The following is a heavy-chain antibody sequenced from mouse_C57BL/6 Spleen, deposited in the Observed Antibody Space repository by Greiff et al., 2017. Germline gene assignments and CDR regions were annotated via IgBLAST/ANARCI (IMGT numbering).Heavy chain of an antibody. CDR1: GYTFTSSW. CDR2: INPSSGYT. J-gene: IGHJ4*01. V-gene: IGHV1-7*01. D-gene: IGHD2-3*01. Sequence: VQLQQSGAELAKPGASVKLSCKASGYTFTSSWMHWVKQRPGQGLEWIGYINPSSGYTKYNQKFKDKATLTADKSSSTAYMQLSSLTYEDSAVYYCARSEDGYYGGVYYYAMDYWGQGTSVTVAS. CDR3: ARSEDGYYGGVYYYAMDY.